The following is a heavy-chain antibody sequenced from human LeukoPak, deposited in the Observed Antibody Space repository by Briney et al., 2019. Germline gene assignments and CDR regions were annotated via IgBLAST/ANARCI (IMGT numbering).Heavy chain of an antibody. V-gene: IGHV3-53*01. Sequence: GGSLRLSCAASGFIVSSNFMYWVRQAPGKGLEWVSVLYSGGTTYYADSVKGRFTISRDNSKNTLYLQMNSLRAEDTAVYYCAKEPDTAMVGYYFDYWGQGTLVTVSS. CDR3: AKEPDTAMVGYYFDY. CDR1: GFIVSSNF. D-gene: IGHD5-18*01. CDR2: LYSGGTT. J-gene: IGHJ4*02.